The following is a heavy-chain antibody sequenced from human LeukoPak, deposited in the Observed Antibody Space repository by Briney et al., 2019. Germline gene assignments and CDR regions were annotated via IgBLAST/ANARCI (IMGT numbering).Heavy chain of an antibody. Sequence: PSETLSLTCTVSGGSISSYYWSWIRQPPGKGLEWIGYIYYSGSTNYNPSLKSRVTISVDTSKNQFSLKLSSVTAADTAVYYCARSYSSSWGFGYWGQGTLVTVSS. CDR3: ARSYSSSWGFGY. D-gene: IGHD6-13*01. CDR1: GGSISSYY. V-gene: IGHV4-59*01. J-gene: IGHJ4*02. CDR2: IYYSGST.